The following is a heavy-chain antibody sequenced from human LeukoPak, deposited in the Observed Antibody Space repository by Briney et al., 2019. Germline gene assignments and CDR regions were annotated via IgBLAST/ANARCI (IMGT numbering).Heavy chain of an antibody. CDR1: RFTFSSYV. Sequence: PGGSLRLSCAASRFTFSSYVMSWVRQAPGKGLEWVSSISRSGGATYYADSVKGRFTISRDNSRNTLYLQMNRLRADDTAIYYCAKDSLRTLPAASFDFWGQGTLVTVSS. CDR2: ISRSGGAT. V-gene: IGHV3-23*01. J-gene: IGHJ4*02. D-gene: IGHD2-2*01. CDR3: AKDSLRTLPAASFDF.